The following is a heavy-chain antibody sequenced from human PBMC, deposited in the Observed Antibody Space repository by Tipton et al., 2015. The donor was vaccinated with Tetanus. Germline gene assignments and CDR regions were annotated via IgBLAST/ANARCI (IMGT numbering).Heavy chain of an antibody. CDR1: GYTFTGYY. CDR2: INPNSGGT. V-gene: IGHV1-2*02. CDR3: ARDAPRENGGYYGSGSLIGY. D-gene: IGHD3-10*01. Sequence: QVQLVQSGAEVKKPGASVKVSCKASGYTFTGYYMHWVRQAPGQGLEWIGWINPNSGGTNYAQKFQGRVTMTRDTSISTAYMELSRLRSDDTAVYYWARDAPRENGGYYGSGSLIGYWGQGTLVTVSS. J-gene: IGHJ4*02.